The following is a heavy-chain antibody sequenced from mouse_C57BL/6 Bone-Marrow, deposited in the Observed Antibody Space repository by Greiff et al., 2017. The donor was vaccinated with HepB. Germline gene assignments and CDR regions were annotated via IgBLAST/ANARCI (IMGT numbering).Heavy chain of an antibody. V-gene: IGHV7-3*01. CDR3: ARVIVTTSYYYAMDY. CDR1: GFTFTDYY. J-gene: IGHJ4*01. D-gene: IGHD2-5*01. CDR2: IRNKANGYTT. Sequence: DVHLVESGGGLVQPGGSLSLSCAASGFTFTDYYMSWVRQPPGKALEWLGFIRNKANGYTTEYSASVKGRFTISRDNSQSILYLQMNALRAEDSATYYCARVIVTTSYYYAMDYWGQGTSVTVSS.